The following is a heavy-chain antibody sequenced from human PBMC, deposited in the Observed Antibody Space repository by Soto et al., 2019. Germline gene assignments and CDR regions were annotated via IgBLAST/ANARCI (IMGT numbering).Heavy chain of an antibody. CDR3: ARLYASGRWFDP. V-gene: IGHV4-4*02. D-gene: IGHD3-10*01. CDR1: SGXISSSNW. Sequence: SETLSLTCAVSSGXISSSNWWSWVRQPPGKGLEWIGEINHSGSTNYNPSLKSRVTISVDKSKNQFSLKLSSVTAADTAVYYCARLYASGRWFDPWGQGTLVTVSS. CDR2: INHSGST. J-gene: IGHJ5*02.